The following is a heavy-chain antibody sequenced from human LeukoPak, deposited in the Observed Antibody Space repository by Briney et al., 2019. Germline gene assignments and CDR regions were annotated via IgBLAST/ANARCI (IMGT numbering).Heavy chain of an antibody. CDR3: AKDVRALNNYGSGSSGFY. D-gene: IGHD3-10*01. V-gene: IGHV3-30*18. Sequence: GRSLRLSCAASGFTFSSYGMHWVRQAPGEGLEWVAVISYDGSNKYYADPVKGRFTISRDSSKNTLYLQMNSLRVEDTAVYYCAKDVRALNNYGSGSSGFYWGQGTLVTVSS. CDR1: GFTFSSYG. J-gene: IGHJ4*02. CDR2: ISYDGSNK.